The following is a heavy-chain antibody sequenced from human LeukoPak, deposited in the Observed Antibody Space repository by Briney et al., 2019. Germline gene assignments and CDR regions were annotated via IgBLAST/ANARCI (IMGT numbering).Heavy chain of an antibody. D-gene: IGHD2-21*01. CDR3: ARDEVSP. V-gene: IGHV3-74*01. CDR2: INSDGSST. Sequence: ETLSLTCAVSGGSISSSNWWSWVRQAPGKGLVWVSRINSDGSSTSYADSVKGRFTISRDNAKNTLYLQMNSLRAEDTAVYYCARDEVSPWGQGTLVTVSS. CDR1: GGSISSSNW. J-gene: IGHJ5*02.